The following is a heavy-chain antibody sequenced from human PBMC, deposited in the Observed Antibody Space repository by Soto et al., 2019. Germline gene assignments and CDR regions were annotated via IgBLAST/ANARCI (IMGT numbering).Heavy chain of an antibody. CDR3: AKVKGSSGLDY. CDR2: ISGSGGST. V-gene: IGHV3-23*01. J-gene: IGHJ4*02. Sequence: GGSLRLSCAASEFTFSSYSMTWVRQAPGKGLEWVSAISGSGGSTYYADSVKGRFTISRDNSKNTLYLQMNSLRAEDTAVYYCAKVKGSSGLDYWGQGTLVTVSS. CDR1: EFTFSSYS. D-gene: IGHD6-19*01.